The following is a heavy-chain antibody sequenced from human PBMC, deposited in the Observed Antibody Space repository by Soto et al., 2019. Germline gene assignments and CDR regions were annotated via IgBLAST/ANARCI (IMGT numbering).Heavy chain of an antibody. CDR1: GFTFSSYW. Sequence: GGSLRLSCAASGFTFSSYWMHWVRQAPGKGLVWVSRINSDGSSTSYADSVKGRFTISRDNAKNTLYLQMNSLRAEDTAVYYCARDNFDWLLYYYYGMDVWGQGTTVTVSS. J-gene: IGHJ6*02. CDR2: INSDGSST. CDR3: ARDNFDWLLYYYYGMDV. D-gene: IGHD3-9*01. V-gene: IGHV3-74*01.